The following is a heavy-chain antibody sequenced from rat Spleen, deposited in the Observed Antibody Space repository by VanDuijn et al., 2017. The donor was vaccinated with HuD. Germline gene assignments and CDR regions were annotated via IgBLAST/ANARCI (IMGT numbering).Heavy chain of an antibody. CDR1: GFSLTTYS. D-gene: IGHD1-2*01. CDR3: ARADVAAISTNGI. V-gene: IGHV2-34*01. J-gene: IGHJ2*01. CDR2: MWYDGDT. Sequence: QVQLKESGPGLVQPSETLSLTCTVSGFSLTTYSVSWIRQPSGKGPEWMAKMWYDGDTAYNPALKSRLSISRDTSKNQVFLKMNSLQTEDTATYFCARADVAAISTNGIWGQGIMVTVSS.